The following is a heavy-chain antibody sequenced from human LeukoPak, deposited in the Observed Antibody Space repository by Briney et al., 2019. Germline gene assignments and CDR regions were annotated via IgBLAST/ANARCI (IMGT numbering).Heavy chain of an antibody. CDR2: IIGSGSST. D-gene: IGHD3-22*01. J-gene: IGHJ5*02. Sequence: SCKASGGTFSSYGMSWVRQAPGKGLQWVSVIIGSGSSTYYADSVKGRFTISRDNARNTLYLQMNSLRTEDTAVYYCARWYYYETSGLYYGSFDNWGQGTLVTVSS. CDR3: ARWYYYETSGLYYGSFDN. CDR1: GGTFSSYG. V-gene: IGHV3-23*01.